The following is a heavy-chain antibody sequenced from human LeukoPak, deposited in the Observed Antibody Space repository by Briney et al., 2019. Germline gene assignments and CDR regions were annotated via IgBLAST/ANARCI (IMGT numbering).Heavy chain of an antibody. V-gene: IGHV4-31*03. Sequence: PSQTLSLTCTVSGGSISSGGYSWSWIRQHPGKGLEWIGYIHYSGSTYYNPSLKSRVTISVDTSKNQFSLKLSSVTAADTAVYYCARTTVTSYYFDYWGQGTLVTVSS. CDR2: IHYSGST. CDR3: ARTTVTSYYFDY. D-gene: IGHD4-17*01. J-gene: IGHJ4*02. CDR1: GGSISSGGYS.